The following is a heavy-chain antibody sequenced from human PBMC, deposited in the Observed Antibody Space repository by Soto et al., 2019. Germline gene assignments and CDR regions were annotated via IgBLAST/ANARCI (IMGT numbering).Heavy chain of an antibody. J-gene: IGHJ4*02. Sequence: EVQLVESGGGLVQPGRSLRLSCVASGFTLDDYVMHWVRQVPGKALEWVSGISWNSGNIDYADSVKGRFTISRDNAMNSLYLQMNSLRPEDTALYYCARVLSAVPSYLDYWGQGTLVTVSS. CDR2: ISWNSGNI. CDR1: GFTLDDYV. D-gene: IGHD3-9*01. V-gene: IGHV3-9*01. CDR3: ARVLSAVPSYLDY.